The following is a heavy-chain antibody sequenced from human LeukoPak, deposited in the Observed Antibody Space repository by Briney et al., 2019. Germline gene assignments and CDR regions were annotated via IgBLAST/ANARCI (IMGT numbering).Heavy chain of an antibody. J-gene: IGHJ2*01. CDR3: ARVDGSRSYYYPYWYFDL. CDR1: GGSISSGGYS. Sequence: SETLSLTCAVSGGSISSGGYSWSWLRQPPGKGLEWIGYIYHSGSTYYNPSLKSRVTISVDRSKNQFSLKLSSVTAADTAVYYCARVDGSRSYYYPYWYFDLWGRGTLVTVSS. V-gene: IGHV4-30-2*01. D-gene: IGHD3-10*01. CDR2: IYHSGST.